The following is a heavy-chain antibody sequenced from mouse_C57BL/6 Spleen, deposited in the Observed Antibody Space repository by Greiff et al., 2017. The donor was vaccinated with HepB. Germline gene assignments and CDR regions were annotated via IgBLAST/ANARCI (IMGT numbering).Heavy chain of an antibody. Sequence: QVQLVESGAELVKPGASVKLSCKASGYTFTEYTIHWVKQRSGQGLEWIGWYYPGSGSIKYNEKFKDKATLTADKSSSTVYMELSRLTSEDSAVYFCARHERYYYGSSSSFDVWGTGTTVTVSS. CDR3: ARHERYYYGSSSSFDV. CDR2: YYPGSGSI. V-gene: IGHV1-62-2*01. J-gene: IGHJ1*03. D-gene: IGHD1-1*01. CDR1: GYTFTEYT.